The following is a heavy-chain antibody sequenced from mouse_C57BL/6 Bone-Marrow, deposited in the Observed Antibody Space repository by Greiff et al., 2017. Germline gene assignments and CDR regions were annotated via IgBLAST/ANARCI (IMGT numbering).Heavy chain of an antibody. CDR1: GFPFSSYG. J-gene: IGHJ3*01. D-gene: IGHD2-3*01. CDR2: LSSGGSYT. CDR3: ARRWLLPFAY. V-gene: IGHV5-6*02. Sequence: EVKVVESGGDLVKPGGSLKLSCAASGFPFSSYGMSWVRPTPDKRLEWVATLSSGGSYTYYPDSVKGRFTISRDNAKNTLYLQMSSLKSEDTAMYYCARRWLLPFAYWGQGTLVTVSA.